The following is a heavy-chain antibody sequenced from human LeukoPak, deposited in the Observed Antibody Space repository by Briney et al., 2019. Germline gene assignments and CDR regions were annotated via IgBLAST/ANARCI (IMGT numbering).Heavy chain of an antibody. CDR2: IKQNGSET. J-gene: IGHJ4*02. CDR3: ASYLGCKVGDY. CDR1: GYTFSSYW. V-gene: IGHV3-7*01. Sequence: GASLKLSCAASGYTFSSYWMSWVRQAPGQGLEWVPKIKQNGSETYYVDNVKGRFAISRDNAKNSAYLQMNSLRAEDTAVYYCASYLGCKVGDYWGQGTLVTVSS. D-gene: IGHD1-26*01.